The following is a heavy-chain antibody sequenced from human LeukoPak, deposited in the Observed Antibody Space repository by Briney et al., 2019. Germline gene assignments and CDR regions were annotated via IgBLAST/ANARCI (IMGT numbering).Heavy chain of an antibody. CDR1: GGTFSSYA. D-gene: IGHD5-18*01. CDR3: ARDQGYSLYWFDP. J-gene: IGHJ5*02. CDR2: IIPIFGTA. Sequence: ASVTVSCKASGGTFSSYAISWVRQAPGQGLEWMGGIIPIFGTANYAQKFQGRVTITADESTSTAYMELSSLRSEDTAVYYCARDQGYSLYWFDPWGQGTLVTVSS. V-gene: IGHV1-69*13.